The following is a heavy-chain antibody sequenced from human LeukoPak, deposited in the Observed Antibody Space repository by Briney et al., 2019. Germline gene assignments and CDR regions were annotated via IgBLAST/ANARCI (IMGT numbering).Heavy chain of an antibody. CDR2: IYTSGST. D-gene: IGHD4-17*01. V-gene: IGHV4-61*02. CDR3: ASSRRYGANWFDP. CDR1: GGSISSSTYY. Sequence: SETLSLTCTVSGGSISSSTYYWSWIRQPAGKGLEWIGRIYTSGSTTYNPSLKSRVTISVDTSKNQFSLKLSSVTAADTAVYYCASSRRYGANWFDPWGQGTLVTVSS. J-gene: IGHJ5*02.